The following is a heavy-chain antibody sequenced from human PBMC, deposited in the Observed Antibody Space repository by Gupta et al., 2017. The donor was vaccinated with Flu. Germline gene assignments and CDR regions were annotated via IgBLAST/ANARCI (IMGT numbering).Heavy chain of an antibody. CDR1: GFTFSSHW. J-gene: IGHJ6*03. CDR2: IKQDGSEK. Sequence: EVQLVESGGGLVQPGGSLRLSCAASGFTFSSHWMSWVRQAPGKGLEWVANIKQDGSEKYSVDSVKGRFTISRDNAKNSLYLQMNSLRAEDTAVYYCARVDYPAASYYYYYYMDVWGKGTTVTVSS. V-gene: IGHV3-7*01. CDR3: ARVDYPAASYYYYYYMDV. D-gene: IGHD2-2*01.